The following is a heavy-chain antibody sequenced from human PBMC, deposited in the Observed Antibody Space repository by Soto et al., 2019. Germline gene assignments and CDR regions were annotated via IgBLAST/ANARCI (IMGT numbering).Heavy chain of an antibody. Sequence: SVKVSCKASGGTFSSYAISWVRQAPGQGLEWMGGIIPIFGTANYAQKFQGRVTITADESTSTAYMELSSLRSEDTAVYYCARGLRFLEWHYYYGMDVWGQGTTVTV. D-gene: IGHD3-3*01. CDR3: ARGLRFLEWHYYYGMDV. J-gene: IGHJ6*02. V-gene: IGHV1-69*13. CDR2: IIPIFGTA. CDR1: GGTFSSYA.